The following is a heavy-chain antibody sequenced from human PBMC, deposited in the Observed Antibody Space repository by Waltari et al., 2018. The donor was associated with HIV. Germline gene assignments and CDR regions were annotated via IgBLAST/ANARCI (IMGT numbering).Heavy chain of an antibody. V-gene: IGHV1-8*01. Sequence: QVQLVQSGAEVKKPGASVKVSCKASGYTFTSFDINWVRKATGQGLEWMGWMNPNSKKTGFAQKFQGRSSMTRNTSIGTAYMELSSLRSLDTAVYYCARTFNGDLDYWGQGTLVTVS. J-gene: IGHJ4*02. D-gene: IGHD2-21*02. CDR2: MNPNSKKT. CDR3: ARTFNGDLDY. CDR1: GYTFTSFD.